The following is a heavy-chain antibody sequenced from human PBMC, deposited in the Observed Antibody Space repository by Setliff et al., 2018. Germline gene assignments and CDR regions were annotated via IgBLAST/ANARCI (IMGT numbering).Heavy chain of an antibody. J-gene: IGHJ4*02. D-gene: IGHD3-10*01. CDR1: GVSLSDYY. CDR2: INHSGNT. V-gene: IGHV4-34*01. Sequence: PSETLSLTCTVYGVSLSDYYWGWVRQSPGKGLDWIGEINHSGNTNYDPSLEGRISISVDTSKRQFSPKLSSVTAADMAVYYCARRDGSIIYREFFDYWGQGALVTVSS. CDR3: ARRDGSIIYREFFDY.